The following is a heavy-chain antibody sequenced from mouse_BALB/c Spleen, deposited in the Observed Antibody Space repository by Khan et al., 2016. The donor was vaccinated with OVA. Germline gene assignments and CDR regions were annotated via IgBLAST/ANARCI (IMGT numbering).Heavy chain of an antibody. CDR3: ARIYGGGFDY. CDR2: ISYSGNT. V-gene: IGHV3-2*02. Sequence: EVQLQESGPGLVKPSQSLSLTCTVTGYSITSDYAWNWIRQFPGNKLEWMGYISYSGNTKYNPSLKSRISITRDTSKNQFFLQLKSVTTEDTATYYCARIYGGGFDYWGQGTTLTVSS. D-gene: IGHD1-1*01. J-gene: IGHJ2*01. CDR1: GYSITSDYA.